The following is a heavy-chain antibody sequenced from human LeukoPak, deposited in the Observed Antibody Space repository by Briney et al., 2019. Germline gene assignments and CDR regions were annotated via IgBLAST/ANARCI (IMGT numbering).Heavy chain of an antibody. D-gene: IGHD5-18*01. CDR3: AITDTAMVTPGY. CDR1: GGTFSSYA. J-gene: IGHJ4*02. V-gene: IGHV1-69*04. Sequence: ASVKVSCKASGGTFSSYAISWVRQAPGHGLEWMGRIIPILGIANYAQEFQGRVTITADKSTSTAYMELSSLRSEDTAVYYCAITDTAMVTPGYWGQGTLVTVSS. CDR2: IIPILGIA.